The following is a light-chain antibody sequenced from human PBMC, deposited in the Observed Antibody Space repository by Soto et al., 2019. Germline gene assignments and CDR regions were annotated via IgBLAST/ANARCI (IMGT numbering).Light chain of an antibody. V-gene: IGKV1-39*01. J-gene: IGKJ2*01. CDR3: QHSYNNPTT. CDR2: GAS. Sequence: DIQMTRSPSSLSASVGDRVTITCRASQSVSTYLNWYQQKPGKAPNLLIYGASSLQSGVPSRFSGSGSGTEFTLTITSLQPGDFATYYCQHSYNNPTTFGRGTKVDIK. CDR1: QSVSTY.